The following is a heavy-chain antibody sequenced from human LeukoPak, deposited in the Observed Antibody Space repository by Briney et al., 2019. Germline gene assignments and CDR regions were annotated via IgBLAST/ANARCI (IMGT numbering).Heavy chain of an antibody. J-gene: IGHJ4*02. D-gene: IGHD2-15*01. Sequence: ASVKVSCKASGYTFTSYGISWVRQALGQGIEWMGWFSAYNGNTKYAQKLQGRVTMTTDTSTSTAYMELRRLRSDDTAVYYCARESCRGGSCYPGGVWGQGTLVTVSS. V-gene: IGHV1-18*01. CDR3: ARESCRGGSCYPGGV. CDR1: GYTFTSYG. CDR2: FSAYNGNT.